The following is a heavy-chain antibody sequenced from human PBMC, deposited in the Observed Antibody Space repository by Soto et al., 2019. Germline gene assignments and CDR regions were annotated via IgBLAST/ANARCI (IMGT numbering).Heavy chain of an antibody. D-gene: IGHD1-1*01. CDR1: GGTFNSYA. V-gene: IGHV1-69*12. CDR3: ARGTVTGSEYNYYYYGMDV. J-gene: IGHJ6*02. Sequence: QVQLVQSGAEVKKPGSSVKVSCKASGGTFNSYAIDWVRQAPGQGLEWMGGIIPIFGTTNYAQKLQGRVKHTADESTRTAYMELSTLRSEDTAVYYCARGTVTGSEYNYYYYGMDVWGQGTTVTVSS. CDR2: IIPIFGTT.